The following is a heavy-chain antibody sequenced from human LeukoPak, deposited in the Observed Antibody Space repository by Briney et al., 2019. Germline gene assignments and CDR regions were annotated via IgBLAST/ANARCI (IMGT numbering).Heavy chain of an antibody. CDR1: GYTFTSYG. V-gene: IGHV1-18*01. CDR3: ARDLLRKAGYCSGGSCPTRY. Sequence: ASVKVSCKASGYTFTSYGISRVRQAPGQGLEWMGWISAYNGNTNYAQKLQGRVTMTTDTSTSTAYMELRSLRSGDTAVYYCARDLLRKAGYCSGGSCPTRYWGQGTLVTVSS. D-gene: IGHD2-15*01. J-gene: IGHJ4*02. CDR2: ISAYNGNT.